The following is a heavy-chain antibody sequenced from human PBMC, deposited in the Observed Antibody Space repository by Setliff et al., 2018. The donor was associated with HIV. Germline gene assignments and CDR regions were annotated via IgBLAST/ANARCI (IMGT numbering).Heavy chain of an antibody. J-gene: IGHJ4*02. CDR2: IYPGNSDT. V-gene: IGHV5-51*01. CDR3: ARHEDWGPLDF. Sequence: PGESLKISCKDSGYTFSNYCIAWVRQMPGKGLEWMGIIYPGNSDTTYSPSFQGQVTISADKSISTAYLQWSSLKASDTAMYYCARHEDWGPLDFWGQGTLVTVSS. CDR1: GYTFSNYC. D-gene: IGHD7-27*01.